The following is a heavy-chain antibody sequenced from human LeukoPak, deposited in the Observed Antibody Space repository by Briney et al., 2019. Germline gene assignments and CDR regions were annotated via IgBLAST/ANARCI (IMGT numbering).Heavy chain of an antibody. CDR1: GFTFSGYE. J-gene: IGHJ3*02. CDR3: AREVDGGIEQWLHAFDI. CDR2: ISSSGSII. D-gene: IGHD5-18*01. V-gene: IGHV3-48*03. Sequence: GGSLRLSCAASGFTFSGYEMNWVRQAPGKGLEWVSYISSSGSIIYYADSVKGRFTISRDNAKNSLYLQMNSLRDEDTAVYYCAREVDGGIEQWLHAFDIWGQGTMVTVSS.